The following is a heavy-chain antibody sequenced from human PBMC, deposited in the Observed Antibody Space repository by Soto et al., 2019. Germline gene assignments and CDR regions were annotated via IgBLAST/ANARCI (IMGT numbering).Heavy chain of an antibody. D-gene: IGHD5-18*01. CDR3: ARDRGYSYVFLWNWFDP. Sequence: GGSLRLSCAASGFTFSSYSMNWVRQAPGKGLEWVSYISSSSSTIYYADSVKGRFTISRDNAKNSLYLQMNSLRDEDTAVYYCARDRGYSYVFLWNWFDPWGHGTLVTVSS. CDR1: GFTFSSYS. CDR2: ISSSSSTI. J-gene: IGHJ5*02. V-gene: IGHV3-48*02.